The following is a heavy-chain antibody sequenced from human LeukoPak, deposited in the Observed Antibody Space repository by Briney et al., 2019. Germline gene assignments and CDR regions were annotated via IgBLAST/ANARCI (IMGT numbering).Heavy chain of an antibody. D-gene: IGHD2-2*01. CDR1: GGTFSSYA. J-gene: IGHJ4*02. V-gene: IGHV1-69*05. Sequence: ASVKVSCKASGGTFSSYAISWVRQAPGQGLEWTGGIIPIFGAANYAQKFQGRVTITTDESTSTAYMELSSLRSEDTAVYYCAIVPPVPAAPFDYWGQGTLVTVSS. CDR2: IIPIFGAA. CDR3: AIVPPVPAAPFDY.